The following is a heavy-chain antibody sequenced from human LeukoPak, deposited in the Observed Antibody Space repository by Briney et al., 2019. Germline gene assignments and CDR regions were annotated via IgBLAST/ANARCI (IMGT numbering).Heavy chain of an antibody. J-gene: IGHJ4*02. CDR1: GGSFSGYY. CDR3: ARAHMYYDYIWVSYRRYYFDY. V-gene: IGHV4-34*01. Sequence: SETLSLTCAVYGGSFSGYYWSWIRQPPGKGLEWIGEINHSGSTNYNPSLKSRVTISVDTSKNQFSLKLSSVTAAGTAVYYCARAHMYYDYIWVSYRRYYFDYWGQGTLVTVSS. D-gene: IGHD3-16*02. CDR2: INHSGST.